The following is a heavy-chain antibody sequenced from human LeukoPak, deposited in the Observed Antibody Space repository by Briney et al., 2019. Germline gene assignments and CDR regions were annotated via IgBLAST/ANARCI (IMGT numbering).Heavy chain of an antibody. J-gene: IGHJ4*02. CDR3: AKSDLGHRSRQVGHFDY. V-gene: IGHV3-30*18. D-gene: IGHD2-15*01. Sequence: GGSVRLSCVASGFTFSTYGMHWVRQAPGKGLEWVAVISYDGSNKYYADSVKGRFTISRDNSKNTLYLQMNSLRAEDTAVYYCAKSDLGHRSRQVGHFDYWGQGTLVTVSS. CDR1: GFTFSTYG. CDR2: ISYDGSNK.